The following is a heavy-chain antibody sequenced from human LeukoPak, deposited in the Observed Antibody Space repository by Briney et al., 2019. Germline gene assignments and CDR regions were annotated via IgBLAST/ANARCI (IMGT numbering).Heavy chain of an antibody. D-gene: IGHD2-8*01. J-gene: IGHJ4*02. V-gene: IGHV1-69*04. Sequence: ASVKVSCKASGGTFSSYTISWVRQAPGQGLEWMGRIIPILGIANYAQKFQGRVTITADKSTSTAYMELSSLRSEDTAVYYCARDGEYCTNGVCSQIDYWGQGTLVTVSS. CDR3: ARDGEYCTNGVCSQIDY. CDR2: IIPILGIA. CDR1: GGTFSSYT.